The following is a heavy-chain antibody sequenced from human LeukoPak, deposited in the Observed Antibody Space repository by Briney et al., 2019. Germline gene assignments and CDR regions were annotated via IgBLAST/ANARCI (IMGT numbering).Heavy chain of an antibody. Sequence: GGSLRLSCAASGFTFSSYAMSWVRQAPGKGLEWVANIKQDGSEKYYVDSVKGRFTISRDNAKNSLYLQMNSLRAEDTAVYYCASAGRLPYYFDDWGQGTLVTVSS. CDR3: ASAGRLPYYFDD. CDR1: GFTFSSYA. J-gene: IGHJ4*02. V-gene: IGHV3-7*03. CDR2: IKQDGSEK. D-gene: IGHD6-25*01.